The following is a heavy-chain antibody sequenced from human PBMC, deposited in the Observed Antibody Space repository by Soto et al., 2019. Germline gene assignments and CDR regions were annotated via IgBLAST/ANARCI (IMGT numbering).Heavy chain of an antibody. CDR1: GFTFSSYS. J-gene: IGHJ6*02. CDR2: ISSGSYI. D-gene: IGHD6-19*01. V-gene: IGHV3-21*01. CDR3: ASEIAVAGYNYYGMDV. Sequence: SLRLSCAASGFTFSSYSMNWVRQAPGKGLKWVSSISSGSYIYYADSVKGRFTISRDNAKNSLYLQMNSLRAEDTAVYYCASEIAVAGYNYYGMDVWGQGTTVTVSS.